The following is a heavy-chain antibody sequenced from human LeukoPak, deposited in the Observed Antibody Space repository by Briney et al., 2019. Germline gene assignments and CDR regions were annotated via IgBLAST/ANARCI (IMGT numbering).Heavy chain of an antibody. J-gene: IGHJ4*02. CDR2: IYYSGST. CDR3: ASKSTDHGELRFDY. D-gene: IGHD4-17*01. V-gene: IGHV4-39*01. Sequence: SETLSLTCTVSGDSINSNSYYWGWIRQPPGKGLEWIGSIYYSGSTYYNPSLKSRVTISIDTSKNQFSLKLSSVTAADTAVYYCASKSTDHGELRFDYWGQGTLVTVSS. CDR1: GDSINSNSYY.